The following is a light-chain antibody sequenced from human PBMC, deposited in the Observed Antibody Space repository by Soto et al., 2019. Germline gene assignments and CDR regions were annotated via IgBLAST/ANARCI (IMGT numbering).Light chain of an antibody. CDR1: ARDIGGYQF. CDR2: DVT. V-gene: IGLV2-14*03. J-gene: IGLJ2*01. CDR3: ASYSSSETPVV. Sequence: QFALTQPASVSGSPGQSITISCTGTARDIGGYQFVSWYQQHPDKAPKLIIVDVTKRPSGISSRFSASKSGTTASLTISGLLPEDEAQYYCASYSSSETPVVFGGGTKLTVL.